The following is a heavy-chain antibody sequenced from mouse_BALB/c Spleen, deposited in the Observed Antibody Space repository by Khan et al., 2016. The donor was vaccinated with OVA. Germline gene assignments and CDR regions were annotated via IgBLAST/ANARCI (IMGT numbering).Heavy chain of an antibody. CDR3: AKNYTSDVYFDF. Sequence: VQLQQSGPELVKPGASVKMSCKASGYTFTSYVMHWVMQKPGQGLEWIGYIYPFNDDTKYNDKFKGKATLTSDKSSSTAYMELSGLTSEDSAVFFCAKNYTSDVYFDFWGQGTTLTVSS. CDR2: IYPFNDDT. J-gene: IGHJ2*01. D-gene: IGHD2-14*01. V-gene: IGHV1S136*01. CDR1: GYTFTSYV.